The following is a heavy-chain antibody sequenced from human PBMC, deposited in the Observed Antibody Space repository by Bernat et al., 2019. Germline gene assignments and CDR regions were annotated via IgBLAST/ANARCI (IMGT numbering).Heavy chain of an antibody. CDR2: IYPGDSDT. J-gene: IGHJ3*02. V-gene: IGHV5-51*03. Sequence: EVQLVQSGAEVKKPGESLKISCKGSGYSFTSYWIGWVRQMPGKGLEWMGIIYPGDSDTRYSPSFQGQVTISADKSISTAYLQWSSLKASDTAMYYCARRGPDYGGALVPVAFDIWGQGTMVTVSS. D-gene: IGHD4-17*01. CDR3: ARRGPDYGGALVPVAFDI. CDR1: GYSFTSYW.